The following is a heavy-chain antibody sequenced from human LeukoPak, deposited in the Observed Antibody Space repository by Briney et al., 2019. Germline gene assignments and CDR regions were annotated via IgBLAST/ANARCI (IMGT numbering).Heavy chain of an antibody. D-gene: IGHD4-23*01. V-gene: IGHV1-2*02. J-gene: IGHJ4*02. CDR2: INPNSSGT. CDR1: GYTFTGYH. Sequence: ASVKVPCKASGYTFTGYHLHGVRQAPGKGLEWMGWINPNSSGTSYAQNFQGRVTMTRDTSISTAYMEMSRLRSDDTAVYYCARDPDYGGNSGIDFWGQGTLVTVSS. CDR3: ARDPDYGGNSGIDF.